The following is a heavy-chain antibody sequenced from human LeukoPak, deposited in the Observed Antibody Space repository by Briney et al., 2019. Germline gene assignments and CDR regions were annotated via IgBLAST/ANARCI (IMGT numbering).Heavy chain of an antibody. D-gene: IGHD4-17*01. CDR2: IYSGGST. CDR1: GFTVSSNY. Sequence: PGGSLRLSCAASGFTVSSNYMSWVRQAPGKGLEWVSVIYSGGSTNYADSVKGRFTISRDNSKNTLYLQMNSLRAEDTAVYYCARDSDYGDYYYYGMDVWGQGTTVTVSS. J-gene: IGHJ6*02. CDR3: ARDSDYGDYYYYGMDV. V-gene: IGHV3-53*01.